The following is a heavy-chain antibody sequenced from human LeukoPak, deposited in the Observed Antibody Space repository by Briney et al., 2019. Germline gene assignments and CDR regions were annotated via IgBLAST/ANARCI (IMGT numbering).Heavy chain of an antibody. Sequence: PGGSLRLSCAASGFTFSNYAVMWVRQAAGKRVEWICYITGSGDGTYYADSVRGRFTISRDNSENTLYLQVNSLRVEDTAVYFCVKGFVHPTYYFDYWGQGTLVTVSS. CDR2: ITGSGDGT. J-gene: IGHJ4*02. V-gene: IGHV3-23*01. CDR3: VKGFVHPTYYFDY. CDR1: GFTFSNYA. D-gene: IGHD3-10*01.